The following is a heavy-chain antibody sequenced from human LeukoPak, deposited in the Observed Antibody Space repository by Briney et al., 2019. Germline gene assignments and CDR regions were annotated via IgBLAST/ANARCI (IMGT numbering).Heavy chain of an antibody. V-gene: IGHV1-46*01. D-gene: IGHD4-23*01. CDR2: INPSGGST. CDR1: GYTFTSYY. Sequence: ASVKVSCKASGYTFTSYYIHWVRQAPGQGLEWMGIINPSGGSTIYAQKFQGRVTMTRDTSTSTVYMELSSLRSEDTAVYYCARATRGNTPGYWGQGTLVTVSS. CDR3: ARATRGNTPGY. J-gene: IGHJ4*02.